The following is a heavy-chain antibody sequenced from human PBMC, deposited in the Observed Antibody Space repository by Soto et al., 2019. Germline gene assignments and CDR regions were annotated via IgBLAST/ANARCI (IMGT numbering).Heavy chain of an antibody. CDR3: ARWACCSRYCSGGSCFGDAFDI. V-gene: IGHV1-69*02. Sequence: SVKVSCKASGYTFTSYYMHWVRQAPGQGLEWMGRIIPILGIANYAQKFQGRVTITADKSTSTAYMELSSLRSEDTAVYYCARWACCSRYCSGGSCFGDAFDIWGQGTMVTV. CDR1: GYTFTSYY. J-gene: IGHJ3*02. CDR2: IIPILGIA. D-gene: IGHD2-15*01.